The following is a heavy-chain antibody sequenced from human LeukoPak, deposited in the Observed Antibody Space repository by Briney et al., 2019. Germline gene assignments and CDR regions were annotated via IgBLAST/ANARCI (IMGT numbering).Heavy chain of an antibody. Sequence: ASVKVSCKASGYTFTDYYVHWVRQAPGPGLEWLGYMRPTSGDSSYAQKFQDRVTMTRDTSISTAYLEVSRLTSDDTAVYYCSTEDKYCTTTTCGDSWGQGTLVTVSS. V-gene: IGHV1-2*02. D-gene: IGHD2-8*01. J-gene: IGHJ4*02. CDR2: MRPTSGDS. CDR3: STEDKYCTTTTCGDS. CDR1: GYTFTDYY.